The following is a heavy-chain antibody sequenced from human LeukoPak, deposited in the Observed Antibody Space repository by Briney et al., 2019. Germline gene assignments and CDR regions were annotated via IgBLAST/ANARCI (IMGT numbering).Heavy chain of an antibody. Sequence: GESLKISCKGSGYSFTSYWIGWVRQMPGKGLEWMGIIYPGDSDTRYSPSFQGQVTISADKPISTAYLQWSSLKASDTAMYYCARVGPTSGSYQDYYYYGMDVWGQGTTVTVSS. J-gene: IGHJ6*02. D-gene: IGHD1-26*01. CDR2: IYPGDSDT. V-gene: IGHV5-51*04. CDR3: ARVGPTSGSYQDYYYYGMDV. CDR1: GYSFTSYW.